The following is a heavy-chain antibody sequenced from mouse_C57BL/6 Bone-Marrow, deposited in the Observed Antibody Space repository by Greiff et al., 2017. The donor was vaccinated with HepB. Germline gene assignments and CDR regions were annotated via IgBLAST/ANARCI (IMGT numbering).Heavy chain of an antibody. D-gene: IGHD1-1*01. CDR2: ISDGGSYT. J-gene: IGHJ1*03. Sequence: EVKLMESGGGLVKPGGSLKLSCAASGFTFSSYAMSWVRQTPEKRLEWVATISDGGSYTYYPDNVKGRFTISRDNAKNNLYLQMSHLKSEDTAMYYCARDRLITTVVATLDWYFDVWGTGTTVTVSS. V-gene: IGHV5-4*01. CDR1: GFTFSSYA. CDR3: ARDRLITTVVATLDWYFDV.